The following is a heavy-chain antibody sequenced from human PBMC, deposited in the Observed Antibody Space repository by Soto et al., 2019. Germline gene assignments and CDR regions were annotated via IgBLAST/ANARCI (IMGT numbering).Heavy chain of an antibody. CDR1: GGSTSSYY. D-gene: IGHD3-10*01. V-gene: IGHV4-59*01. J-gene: IGHJ5*02. CDR3: AIVRMGVAAGYFGWFDP. Sequence: QVQLQESGPGLVKPSETLSLTCSVSGGSTSSYYRSWIRQPPGKGQEWIGYIYYSGSTNYNPSLKNRVTISIDTSKNQFSLKLSSVTTADTAVYYCAIVRMGVAAGYFGWFDPWGQGTLVTVSS. CDR2: IYYSGST.